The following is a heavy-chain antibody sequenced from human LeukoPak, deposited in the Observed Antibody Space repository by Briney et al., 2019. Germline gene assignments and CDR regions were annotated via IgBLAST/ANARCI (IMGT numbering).Heavy chain of an antibody. CDR3: AKDRVGAILYFDS. CDR1: GFTFSSYG. CDR2: LSGSGGRT. J-gene: IGHJ4*02. D-gene: IGHD1-26*01. Sequence: GGSLRLSCAASGFTFSSYGMSWVRQAPGKGLEWGSALSGSGGRTYYADSVKGRFTISRDNSKNTLYLQMNSLRAEDTAVYYCAKDRVGAILYFDSWGQGTLVTVSS. V-gene: IGHV3-23*01.